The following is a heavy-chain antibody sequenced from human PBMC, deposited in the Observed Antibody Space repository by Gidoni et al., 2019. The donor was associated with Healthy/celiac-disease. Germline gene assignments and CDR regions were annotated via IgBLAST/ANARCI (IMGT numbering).Heavy chain of an antibody. V-gene: IGHV1-18*04. J-gene: IGHJ6*02. Sequence: QVQLVQSGAEVKKPGASVKVSCTASGYTFPSSGLSWVRQAPGQGLEWMGWISAYNGNTNYAQKLKGRVTMTTDTSTSTAYMELRSLRSDDTAVYYCAREAGIAVAGYYYYGMDVWGQGTTVTVSS. D-gene: IGHD6-19*01. CDR3: AREAGIAVAGYYYYGMDV. CDR2: ISAYNGNT. CDR1: GYTFPSSG.